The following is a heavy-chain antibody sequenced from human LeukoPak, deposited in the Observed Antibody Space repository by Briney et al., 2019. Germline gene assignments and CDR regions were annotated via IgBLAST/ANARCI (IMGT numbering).Heavy chain of an antibody. J-gene: IGHJ6*03. CDR2: MNPNSGNT. CDR1: GYTFTSYD. Sequence: ASVKVSCKASGYTFTSYDINWVRQAIGQGLEWMGWMNPNSGNTGYAQKFQGRVTITRNTSISTAYMELSSLRSEDTAVYYCARIPSGSYKYYYYMDVWGKGTTVTISS. V-gene: IGHV1-8*03. D-gene: IGHD3-10*01. CDR3: ARIPSGSYKYYYYMDV.